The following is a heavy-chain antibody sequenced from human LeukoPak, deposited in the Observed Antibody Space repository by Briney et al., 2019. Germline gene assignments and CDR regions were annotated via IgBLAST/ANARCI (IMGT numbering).Heavy chain of an antibody. J-gene: IGHJ4*02. V-gene: IGHV3-9*03. D-gene: IGHD3-22*01. CDR3: AKDMGSYYYDSSDARLDY. Sequence: PGGSLRLSCAASGFTFDDYAMHWVRQAPGKGLEWVSGISWNSGSIGYADSVKGRFTISRDNAKNSLYLQMNRLRAEDMALYYCAKDMGSYYYDSSDARLDYWGQGTLVTVSS. CDR1: GFTFDDYA. CDR2: ISWNSGSI.